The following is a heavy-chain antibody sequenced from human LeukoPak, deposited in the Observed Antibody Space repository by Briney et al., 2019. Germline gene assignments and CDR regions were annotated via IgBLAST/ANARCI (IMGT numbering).Heavy chain of an antibody. D-gene: IGHD2-8*02. Sequence: GGSLRLSCAASGFTFSSYWLSWFRQAPGKGLEWVANINQDGSEEYFVDSVKGRFTISRDNAKNSMNLQMSSLGVEDTAVYYCARYGFLLGGHYYYYMDVWGKGTTVTVSS. V-gene: IGHV3-7*01. CDR3: ARYGFLLGGHYYYYMDV. J-gene: IGHJ6*03. CDR2: INQDGSEE. CDR1: GFTFSSYW.